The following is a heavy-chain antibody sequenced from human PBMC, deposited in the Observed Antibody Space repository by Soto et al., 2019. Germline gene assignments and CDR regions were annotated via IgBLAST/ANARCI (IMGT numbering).Heavy chain of an antibody. J-gene: IGHJ4*02. CDR2: IRGDGGQT. CDR1: GFTFSSYG. CDR3: ARDVGLDSDDFFAY. V-gene: IGHV3-23*01. Sequence: PGGSLRLSFTASGFTFSSYGRVWVRQAPGKGLQWVSTIRGDGGQTHYTDSVKGRFSISRDNSKNTVYLQMDSLRAEDTAMYFCARDVGLDSDDFFAYWGQGPQVTVPS. D-gene: IGHD3-9*01.